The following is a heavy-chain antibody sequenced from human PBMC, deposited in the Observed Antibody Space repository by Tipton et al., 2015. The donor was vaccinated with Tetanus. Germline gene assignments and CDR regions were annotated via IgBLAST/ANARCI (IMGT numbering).Heavy chain of an antibody. V-gene: IGHV3-48*03. Sequence: SLRLSCAASGFTFSSYNMNWVRQAPGKGLEWVSHISGTGTTVDYADSVKGRFTISRDNAKNSLYLQIDSLGAEDTALYYCASGRTLDYWGQGTLVTVSS. J-gene: IGHJ4*02. CDR3: ASGRTLDY. CDR1: GFTFSSYN. CDR2: ISGTGTTV.